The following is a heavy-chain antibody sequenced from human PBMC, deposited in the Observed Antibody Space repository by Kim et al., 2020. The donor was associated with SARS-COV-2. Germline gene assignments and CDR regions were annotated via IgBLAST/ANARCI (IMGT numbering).Heavy chain of an antibody. V-gene: IGHV4-61*02. CDR1: GGSISSGSYY. CDR3: ARCRRYCSGGSCYQINDAFDI. CDR2: IYTSGST. Sequence: SETLSLTCTVSGGSISSGSYYWSWIRQPAGKGLEWIGRIYTSGSTNYNPSLKSRVTISVDTSKNQFSLKLSSVTAADTAVYYCARCRRYCSGGSCYQINDAFDIWGQGTMVTVSS. D-gene: IGHD2-15*01. J-gene: IGHJ3*02.